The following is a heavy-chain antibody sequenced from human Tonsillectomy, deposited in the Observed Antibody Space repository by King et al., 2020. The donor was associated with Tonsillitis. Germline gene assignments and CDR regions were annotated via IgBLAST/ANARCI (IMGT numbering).Heavy chain of an antibody. V-gene: IGHV4-34*01. CDR3: ARGGLPNWGSIYLDY. J-gene: IGHJ4*02. CDR1: GGSFSGYY. CDR2: INHSGST. D-gene: IGHD7-27*01. Sequence: VQLQQWGAGLLKPSETLSLTCSVYGGSFSGYYWSWIRQPPWKGLEWIGEINHSGSTNYNPSLKSRVTMSVDTSMNQFSLKLSSVTAADTAVYYCARGGLPNWGSIYLDYWGQGTLVTVSS.